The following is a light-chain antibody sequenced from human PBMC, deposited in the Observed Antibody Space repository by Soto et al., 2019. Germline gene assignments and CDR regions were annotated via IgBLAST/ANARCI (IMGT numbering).Light chain of an antibody. Sequence: EIVMTQSPATLSVSPGESATLSCRASQSGSNNLAWYQKKPGKAPRLLIYRATNRDTGIPARFSGSGSGTEFPRTISILQSEDFAFYYCQQYNHWWTFGQGTRVDIK. J-gene: IGKJ1*01. CDR3: QQYNHWWT. V-gene: IGKV3-15*01. CDR1: QSGSNN. CDR2: RAT.